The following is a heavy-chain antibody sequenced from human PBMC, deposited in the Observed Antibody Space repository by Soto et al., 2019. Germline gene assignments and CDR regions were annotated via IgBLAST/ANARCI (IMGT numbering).Heavy chain of an antibody. CDR2: IKQDGSEK. CDR1: GFTFSSYW. J-gene: IGHJ1*01. Sequence: PGGSLRLSCAASGFTFSSYWMSWVRQAPGKGLEWVANIKQDGSEKYYVDSVKGRFTVSRDNAKNSLYLLMNSLRAEDTAVYYCASLGYSSGWYQTEYFQHWAQGTLVTVSS. D-gene: IGHD6-19*01. CDR3: ASLGYSSGWYQTEYFQH. V-gene: IGHV3-7*01.